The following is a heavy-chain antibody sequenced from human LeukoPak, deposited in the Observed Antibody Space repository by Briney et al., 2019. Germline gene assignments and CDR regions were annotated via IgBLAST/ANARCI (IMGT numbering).Heavy chain of an antibody. CDR2: ISYSGSA. Sequence: SETLSLTCSVSGGSISSYYWSWIPQPPGKGLEWIGYISYSGSAKYNPSLKSRVAISVDTSKNQFSLKVSSVTAADTAVYYCARLWSPMVEIDYWGQGTLVTVSS. CDR1: GGSISSYY. D-gene: IGHD2-15*01. V-gene: IGHV4-59*08. CDR3: ARLWSPMVEIDY. J-gene: IGHJ4*02.